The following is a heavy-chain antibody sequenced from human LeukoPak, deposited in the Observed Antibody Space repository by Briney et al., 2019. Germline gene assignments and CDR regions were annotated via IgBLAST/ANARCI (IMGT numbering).Heavy chain of an antibody. J-gene: IGHJ4*02. CDR1: GGSFSGYY. D-gene: IGHD3-22*01. CDR2: INHSGST. V-gene: IGHV4-34*01. Sequence: PSETLSLTCAVSGGSFSGYYWSWIRQPPGKGLEWIGEINHSGSTNYNPSLKSRVTISVDTSKNQFSLKLSSVTAADTAVYYCARGFGGYFPYYFDYWGQGTLVTVSS. CDR3: ARGFGGYFPYYFDY.